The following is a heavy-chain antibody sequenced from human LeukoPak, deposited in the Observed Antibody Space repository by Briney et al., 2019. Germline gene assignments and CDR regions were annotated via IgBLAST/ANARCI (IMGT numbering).Heavy chain of an antibody. D-gene: IGHD3-3*01. CDR2: INHSGGT. J-gene: IGHJ6*02. Sequence: SETLSLTCAVYGGSFSGYYWSWIRQPPGKGLEWIGEINHSGGTNYNPSLKSRVTISVDTSKNQFSLKLSSVTAADTAVYYCARGDYDFWRGYGIDVWGQGTTVTVSS. CDR1: GGSFSGYY. V-gene: IGHV4-34*01. CDR3: ARGDYDFWRGYGIDV.